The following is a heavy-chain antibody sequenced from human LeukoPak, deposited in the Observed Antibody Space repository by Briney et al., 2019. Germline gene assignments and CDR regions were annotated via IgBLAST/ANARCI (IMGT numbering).Heavy chain of an antibody. CDR3: ASAPLSPSFNWFDP. D-gene: IGHD3-16*02. J-gene: IGHJ5*02. Sequence: TLSLTCTVSGGSISRGDYYWSWIRQPPGKGLEWIGYIYYSGSTYYNPSLKSRVTISVATAKIHFSLKLSSVTAAETGGYYCASAPLSPSFNWFDPWGKGTLGTVSS. CDR1: GGSISRGDYY. CDR2: IYYSGST. V-gene: IGHV4-30-4*01.